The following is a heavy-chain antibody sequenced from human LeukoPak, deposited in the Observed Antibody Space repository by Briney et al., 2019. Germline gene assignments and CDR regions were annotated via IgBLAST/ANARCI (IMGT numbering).Heavy chain of an antibody. CDR1: GGSISSYY. CDR2: IYTSGGT. D-gene: IGHD3-10*01. V-gene: IGHV4-59*10. J-gene: IGHJ3*02. Sequence: SETLSLTCAVSGGSISSYYWSWIRQPPGKGLEWIGRIYTSGGTNYNPSLKSGVATSVDTSKNKFSLLLMSVPAAETAVYYYAVWVGELGAFDIWGQGTMVTVSS. CDR3: AVWVGELGAFDI.